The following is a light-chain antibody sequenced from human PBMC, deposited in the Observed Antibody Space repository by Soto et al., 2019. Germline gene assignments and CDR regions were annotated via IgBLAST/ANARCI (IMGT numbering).Light chain of an antibody. Sequence: QSALTKPHSASGSPGQSVTISCTGSSSDVGGYNYVSWYQQHPGKAPKLMIYEVSKRPSGVPDRLSGSKSGNTASLTVSALQAEDEADYYCSSYGGSNTVVFGGGTKVTVL. J-gene: IGLJ2*01. V-gene: IGLV2-8*01. CDR1: SSDVGGYNY. CDR2: EVS. CDR3: SSYGGSNTVV.